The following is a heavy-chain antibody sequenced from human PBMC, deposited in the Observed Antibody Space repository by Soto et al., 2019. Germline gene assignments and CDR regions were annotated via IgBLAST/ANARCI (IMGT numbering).Heavy chain of an antibody. D-gene: IGHD3-10*01. CDR3: AKGPLDYGSRPEY. CDR1: GFTFSNYA. CDR2: ISGSGGST. Sequence: EVQLLESGGGLVQPGGALRLSCAASGFTFSNYAMIWVRQAPGKGLEWVSGISGSGGSTYYADSVKGRFTISRDNSKNTLYLQVNSLRAEDAAVYYCAKGPLDYGSRPEYWGHGPLVTVS. V-gene: IGHV3-23*01. J-gene: IGHJ4*01.